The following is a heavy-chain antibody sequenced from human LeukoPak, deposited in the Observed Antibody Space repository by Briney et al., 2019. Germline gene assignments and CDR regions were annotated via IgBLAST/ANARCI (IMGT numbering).Heavy chain of an antibody. CDR3: ARDESGYYGASFGD. J-gene: IGHJ4*02. CDR1: GYTFTDFY. CDR2: IDPGRSIT. Sequence: ASVKVSCKSSGYTFTDFYIHWLRQAPGQGLEWMGWIDPGRSITKYAQKFQGRGTVTRDTTINTAYMDLTALTSDDTAMYYCARDESGYYGASFGDWGQGTLVTVSS. V-gene: IGHV1-2*02. D-gene: IGHD4-17*01.